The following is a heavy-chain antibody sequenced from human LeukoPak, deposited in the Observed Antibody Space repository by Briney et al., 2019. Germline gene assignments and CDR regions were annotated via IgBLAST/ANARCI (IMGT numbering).Heavy chain of an antibody. J-gene: IGHJ4*02. V-gene: IGHV3-43*01. CDR2: ISWDGGST. CDR1: GFTFDDYT. D-gene: IGHD3-10*01. CDR3: ARGGSGNYYTLFDY. Sequence: GGSLRLSCAASGFTFDDYTMHWVRQAPGKGLEWVSLISWDGGSTYYADSVKGRFTISRDNSKNTLYLQMNSLRAEDTAVYYCARGGSGNYYTLFDYWGQGTLVTVSS.